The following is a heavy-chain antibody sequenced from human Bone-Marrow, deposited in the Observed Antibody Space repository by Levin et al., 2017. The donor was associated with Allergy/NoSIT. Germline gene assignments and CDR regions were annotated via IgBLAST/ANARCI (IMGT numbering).Heavy chain of an antibody. D-gene: IGHD2-15*01. CDR1: GFTFSRYG. Sequence: SCAASGFTFSRYGMHWVRQAPGKGLEWVAGIWNDGSNKYYTESVEGRFTISRDNSKNTLHLQMNSLRVEDTAVYYCARDVPYCSGGSCYYFDSWGQGALVTVSS. CDR3: ARDVPYCSGGSCYYFDS. V-gene: IGHV3-33*01. J-gene: IGHJ4*02. CDR2: IWNDGSNK.